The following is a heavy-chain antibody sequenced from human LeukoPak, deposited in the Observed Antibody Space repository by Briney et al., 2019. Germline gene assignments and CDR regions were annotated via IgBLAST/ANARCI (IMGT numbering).Heavy chain of an antibody. CDR2: ISSSSSYT. D-gene: IGHD6-6*01. Sequence: PGGSLRLSCVASGFTFSDYYMRWIRQAPGKGLEWVSYISSSSSYTNYADSVKGRFTISRDNAKNSLYLQMNSLRAEDTAVYYCARSGSSSPNNWFDPWGQGTLVTVSS. CDR1: GFTFSDYY. J-gene: IGHJ5*02. V-gene: IGHV3-11*06. CDR3: ARSGSSSPNNWFDP.